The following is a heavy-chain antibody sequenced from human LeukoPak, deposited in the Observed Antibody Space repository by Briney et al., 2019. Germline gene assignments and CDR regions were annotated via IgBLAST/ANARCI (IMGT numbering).Heavy chain of an antibody. CDR2: ISAYNGNT. D-gene: IGHD4-17*01. J-gene: IGHJ6*03. CDR3: ARTTVTAYYMDV. V-gene: IGHV1-18*01. Sequence: ASVKVSCKTSGYTFRTYGITWVRQAPGQGLEWMGWISAYNGNTNYAQKLQGRVTMATDTSTSTAYMELRSLRSDDTAVYYCARTTVTAYYMDVWGKGTTVTVSS. CDR1: GYTFRTYG.